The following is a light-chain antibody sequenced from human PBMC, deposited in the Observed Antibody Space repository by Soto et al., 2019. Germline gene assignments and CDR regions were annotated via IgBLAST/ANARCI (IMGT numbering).Light chain of an antibody. CDR3: SSYAGSNNWGV. V-gene: IGLV2-8*01. CDR2: EVS. Sequence: QSALTQPPSASGCPGQSVTISCTGTSSDVGGYNYVSWYQQHPGKAPKLIIYEVSKRPSGVPDRFSGSKSGNTASLTVSGLQAEDEADYYCSSYAGSNNWGVFGTGTKLTVL. CDR1: SSDVGGYNY. J-gene: IGLJ1*01.